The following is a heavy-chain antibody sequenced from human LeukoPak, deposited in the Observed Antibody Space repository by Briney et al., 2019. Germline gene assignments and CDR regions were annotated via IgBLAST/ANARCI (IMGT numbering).Heavy chain of an antibody. Sequence: GGSLRLSCAASGFTFDDYGMSWVRQAPGKGLEWVAVISYDGSNKYYADSAKGRFTISRDNSKNTLYLQMNSLRAEDTAVYYCAELGITMIGGVWGKGTTVTISS. CDR1: GFTFDDYG. V-gene: IGHV3-30*18. CDR2: ISYDGSNK. CDR3: AELGITMIGGV. D-gene: IGHD3-10*02. J-gene: IGHJ6*04.